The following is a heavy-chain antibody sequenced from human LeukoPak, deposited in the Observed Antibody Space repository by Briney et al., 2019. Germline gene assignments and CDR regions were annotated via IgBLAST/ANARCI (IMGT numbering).Heavy chain of an antibody. D-gene: IGHD4-17*01. Sequence: GGSLRLSCAASGFTFSSYAMSWVRQAPGKGLEWVSSISSSSSYIYYADSVKGRFTISRDNAKNSLYLQMNSLRAEDTAVYYCARGPKYGDYDARENFDYWGQGTLVTVSS. CDR1: GFTFSSYA. CDR2: ISSSSSYI. J-gene: IGHJ4*02. V-gene: IGHV3-21*01. CDR3: ARGPKYGDYDARENFDY.